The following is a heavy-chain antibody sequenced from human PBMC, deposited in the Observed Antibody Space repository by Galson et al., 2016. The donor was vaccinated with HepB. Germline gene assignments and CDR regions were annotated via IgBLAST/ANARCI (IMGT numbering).Heavy chain of an antibody. CDR2: ISSRGDDT. CDR1: GFTFSDYY. D-gene: IGHD4-11*01. V-gene: IGHV3-11*06. Sequence: SLRLSCAASGFTFSDYYMTWIRQAPGKGLEWVSYISSRGDDTNYVDSVKGRFTISRDNAKNSLYLQMNNLRVDDTAVYYCARDRTPTKATTGPVIGFDPWGQGTLVTVSS. CDR3: ARDRTPTKATTGPVIGFDP. J-gene: IGHJ5*02.